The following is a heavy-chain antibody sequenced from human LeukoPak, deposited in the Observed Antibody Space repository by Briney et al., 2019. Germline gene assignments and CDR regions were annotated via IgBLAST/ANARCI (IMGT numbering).Heavy chain of an antibody. CDR2: IWYDGSNI. CDR3: ARARNDYDSNGFSLLDY. D-gene: IGHD3-22*01. CDR1: GLSFSSHG. J-gene: IGHJ4*02. Sequence: GTSLRLSCTASGLSFSSHGMHWVRQASGKGLEWVAVIWYDGSNIYYADSVKGRFTISRDNSKNTLYLQLNSLRAEDTALYYCARARNDYDSNGFSLLDYWGQGTLVTVSS. V-gene: IGHV3-33*01.